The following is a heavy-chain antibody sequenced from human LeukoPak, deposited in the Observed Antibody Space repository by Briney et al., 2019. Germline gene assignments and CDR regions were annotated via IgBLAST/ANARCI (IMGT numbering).Heavy chain of an antibody. J-gene: IGHJ4*02. CDR1: GYTFTSYY. Sequence: ASVKVSCKASGYTFTSYYMHWVRQAPGQGLEWMGIINPSKSNTNYAQKFQGRVTMTRDTSTSTVYMELSSLRSEDTAVYYCARVPITIFGVVMTDLDYWGQGTLVTVSS. D-gene: IGHD3-3*01. CDR2: INPSKSNT. CDR3: ARVPITIFGVVMTDLDY. V-gene: IGHV1-46*01.